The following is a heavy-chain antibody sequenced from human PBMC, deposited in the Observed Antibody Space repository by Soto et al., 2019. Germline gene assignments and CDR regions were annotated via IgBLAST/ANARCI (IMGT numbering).Heavy chain of an antibody. V-gene: IGHV3-30*18. Sequence: QVQLVESGGGVVQPGRSLRLSCAASGFTFSSYGMHWVRQAPGKGLEWVAVISYDGSNKYYADSVKGRFTISRDNSKNTLYLQMNSLRAEDTAVYYCAKDLCSGGSCSFDYWGQGTLVTVSS. CDR2: ISYDGSNK. CDR1: GFTFSSYG. D-gene: IGHD2-15*01. J-gene: IGHJ4*02. CDR3: AKDLCSGGSCSFDY.